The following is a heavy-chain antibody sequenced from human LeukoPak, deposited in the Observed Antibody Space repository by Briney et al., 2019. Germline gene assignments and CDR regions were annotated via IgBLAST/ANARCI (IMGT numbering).Heavy chain of an antibody. CDR1: GYTFTSYG. D-gene: IGHD1-26*01. V-gene: IGHV1-18*01. CDR3: ARDRGWWELLPEYYYYGMDV. Sequence: ASVKVSCKASGYTFTSYGISWVRQAPGQGLEWMGWISAYNGNTNYAQKLQGRVTMTTDTSTSTAYMELRSLRSDDTAVYYCARDRGWWELLPEYYYYGMDVWGQGTTVTVSS. CDR2: ISAYNGNT. J-gene: IGHJ6*02.